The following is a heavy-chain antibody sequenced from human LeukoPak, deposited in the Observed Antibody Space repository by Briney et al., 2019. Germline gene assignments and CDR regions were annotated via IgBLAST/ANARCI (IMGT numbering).Heavy chain of an antibody. Sequence: PSETLSLTCAVYGGSFSGYYWSWIRQPPGKGLEWIGEINHSGSTNYNPSLKSRVTISVDTSKNQFSLKLSSVTAADTAVYYCARAPLVPRYFDYWGQGTLVTVSS. J-gene: IGHJ4*02. D-gene: IGHD2-8*02. V-gene: IGHV4-34*01. CDR1: GGSFSGYY. CDR2: INHSGST. CDR3: ARAPLVPRYFDY.